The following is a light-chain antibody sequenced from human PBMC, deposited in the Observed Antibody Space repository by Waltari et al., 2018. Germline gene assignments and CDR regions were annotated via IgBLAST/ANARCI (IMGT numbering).Light chain of an antibody. J-gene: IGLJ3*02. Sequence: QVVLTQAPSASASLGDSVRLTCTLSSGHSNYAIAWLQQQPEKGPRYLMKVKSDGSHSVGGDIPHRFSGSSSGAERYLIISNLQSEDEADYYCQTWGTGGVFGGGTKLTVL. V-gene: IGLV4-69*01. CDR3: QTWGTGGV. CDR2: VKSDGSH. CDR1: SGHSNYA.